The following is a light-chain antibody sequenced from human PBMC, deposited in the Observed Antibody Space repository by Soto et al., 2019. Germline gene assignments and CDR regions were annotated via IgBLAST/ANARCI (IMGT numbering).Light chain of an antibody. V-gene: IGKV2-30*02. Sequence: DGLLTQSPLSLSVTVRQPASISCRSSQSLVHSSGNTFLSWFFQRPGQSPRRLIYKVFNRDSGAPDRFSGSGSGTHFTLQITRVEAEDVGVYYCMQYAHWPHSFGQGTKLEIK. CDR2: KVF. J-gene: IGKJ2*03. CDR3: MQYAHWPHS. CDR1: QSLVHSSGNTF.